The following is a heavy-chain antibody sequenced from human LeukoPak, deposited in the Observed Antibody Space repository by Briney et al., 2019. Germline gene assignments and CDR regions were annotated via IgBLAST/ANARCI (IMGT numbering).Heavy chain of an antibody. CDR2: MNPNSGNT. CDR3: ARGRYYYDSSGSYYFDY. D-gene: IGHD3-22*01. V-gene: IGHV1-8*03. J-gene: IGHJ4*02. Sequence: ASVKVSCKASGYTFTSYDINWVRQATGQGLEWMGWMNPNSGNTGYAQKFQGRVTITRNTSISTAYMELSSLRSEDTAVYYCARGRYYYDSSGSYYFDYWGQGTLVTVSS. CDR1: GYTFTSYD.